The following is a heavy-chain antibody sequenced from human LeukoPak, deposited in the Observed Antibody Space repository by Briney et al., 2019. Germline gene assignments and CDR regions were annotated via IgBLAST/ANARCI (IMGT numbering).Heavy chain of an antibody. CDR1: GFTFSSYA. CDR2: IDWNGGRT. D-gene: IGHD1-7*01. V-gene: IGHV3-9*01. CDR3: AKGRWTYLDAFDV. Sequence: PGGSLRLSCAASGFTFSSYAMHWVRQAPGKGLEWVSGIDWNGGRTLYADSVKGRFTISRDNAQNSQYLQMNSLRPEDTALYYCAKGRWTYLDAFDVWGQGTMVTVSS. J-gene: IGHJ3*01.